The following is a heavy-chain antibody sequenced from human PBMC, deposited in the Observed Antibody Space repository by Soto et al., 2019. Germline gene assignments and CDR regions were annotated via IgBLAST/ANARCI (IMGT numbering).Heavy chain of an antibody. CDR3: ARGGLLRYFDWLGFAP. CDR2: IIPILGIA. J-gene: IGHJ5*02. Sequence: QVQLVQSGAEVKKPGSSVKVSCKASGGTFSSYTISWVRQAPGQGLEWMGRIIPILGIANYAQKFQGRVTITADKSTSTAYMELSSLRSEDTAVYYCARGGLLRYFDWLGFAPWGQGTLVTVSS. D-gene: IGHD3-9*01. V-gene: IGHV1-69*02. CDR1: GGTFSSYT.